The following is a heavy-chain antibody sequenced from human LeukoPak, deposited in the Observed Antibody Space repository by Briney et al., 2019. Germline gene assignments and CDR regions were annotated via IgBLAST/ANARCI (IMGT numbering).Heavy chain of an antibody. CDR3: ARGGVEMEMAYNWFDP. V-gene: IGHV4-34*01. Sequence: SETLSLTCAVYGGSFSGYYWGWIRPPPGRGLEWIGEINQSGSTNYNPSLKSRVTISVDTSKNQFSLKLSSVTAADTAVYYCARGGVEMEMAYNWFDPWGQGTLVTVSS. J-gene: IGHJ5*02. D-gene: IGHD5-24*01. CDR1: GGSFSGYY. CDR2: INQSGST.